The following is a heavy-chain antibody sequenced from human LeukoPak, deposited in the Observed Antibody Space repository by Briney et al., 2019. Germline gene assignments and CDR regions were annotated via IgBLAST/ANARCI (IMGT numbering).Heavy chain of an antibody. V-gene: IGHV4-59*01. CDR3: ARVTGYMTEDYFDY. D-gene: IGHD6-13*01. J-gene: IGHJ4*02. Sequence: SETLSLTCTVSGGSISGYYWGWIRQPPGKGLEYIGFIFYSGTTNYNPSLKSRVTISVDTSKNQFSLKLNSVTAADTAVYYCARVTGYMTEDYFDYWGQGTLITVSS. CDR1: GGSISGYY. CDR2: IFYSGTT.